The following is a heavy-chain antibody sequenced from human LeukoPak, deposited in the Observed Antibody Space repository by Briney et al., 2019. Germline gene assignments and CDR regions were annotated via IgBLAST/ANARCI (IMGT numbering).Heavy chain of an antibody. CDR1: GFTVSTNY. D-gene: IGHD2-2*01. Sequence: GGSLRLSCAASGFTVSTNYMSWVRQAPGKGLEWVSVIYRGGSTYYADSVKGRFTISRHNSNNTVYLQMNILRAEDTAVYYCARHFCSSTSCYAFDYWGQGTLVTVSS. J-gene: IGHJ4*02. V-gene: IGHV3-53*04. CDR2: IYRGGST. CDR3: ARHFCSSTSCYAFDY.